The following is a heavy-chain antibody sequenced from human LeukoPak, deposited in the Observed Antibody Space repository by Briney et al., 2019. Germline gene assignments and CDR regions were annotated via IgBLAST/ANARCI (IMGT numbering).Heavy chain of an antibody. CDR2: ISYDGSNK. J-gene: IGHJ4*02. CDR1: GFTFSSYG. V-gene: IGHV3-30*03. CDR3: ARYFDPYYYGSGSPSFDY. D-gene: IGHD3-10*01. Sequence: GRSLRLSCAASGFTFSSYGMHWVRQAPGKGLEWVAVISYDGSNKYYADSGKGRFTISRDNSKNTLYLQMNSLRAEDTALYYCARYFDPYYYGSGSPSFDYWGQGTLVTVSS.